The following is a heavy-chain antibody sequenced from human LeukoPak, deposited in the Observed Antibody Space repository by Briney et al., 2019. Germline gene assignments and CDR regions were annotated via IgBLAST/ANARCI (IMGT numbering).Heavy chain of an antibody. D-gene: IGHD6-13*01. CDR3: ARQTWRQPPSPFDY. Sequence: PSETLSLTCTVSGGSISRSNYYWGWIRQPPGKGLEWIGSIFYTGSTFYNPSLMSRVTIAVDTSKNQLSLKLTSVTATDTAVYYCARQTWRQPPSPFDYWGQGTLVTVSS. CDR2: IFYTGST. CDR1: GGSISRSNYY. V-gene: IGHV4-39*01. J-gene: IGHJ4*02.